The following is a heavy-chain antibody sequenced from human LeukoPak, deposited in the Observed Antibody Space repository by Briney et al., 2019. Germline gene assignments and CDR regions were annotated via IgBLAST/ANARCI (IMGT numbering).Heavy chain of an antibody. D-gene: IGHD5-12*01. J-gene: IGHJ3*02. CDR1: GFTFTSSA. V-gene: IGHV1-58*02. CDR2: IVVGSGNT. CDR3: AAGTPNIVAHDAFDI. Sequence: SVKVSCKASGFTFTSSAMQWVRQARGQRLEWIGWIVVGSGNTNYAQKFQERVTITRDMSTSTAYMELSSLRSEDTAVYYCAAGTPNIVAHDAFDIWGQGTLVTVSS.